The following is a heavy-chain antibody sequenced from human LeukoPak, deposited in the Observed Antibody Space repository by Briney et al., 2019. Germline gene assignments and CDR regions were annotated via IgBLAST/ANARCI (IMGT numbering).Heavy chain of an antibody. D-gene: IGHD3-10*01. CDR1: GASISSYY. Sequence: SETLSLTCTVSGASISSYYWSWIRQPAGKGLEWIGRIYTSGSTNYNPSLKSRVTMSVDTSKNQFSLKLSSVTAADTAVYYCAREEPDYYGSGSHRDYWGQGTLVTVSS. CDR2: IYTSGST. J-gene: IGHJ4*02. CDR3: AREEPDYYGSGSHRDY. V-gene: IGHV4-4*07.